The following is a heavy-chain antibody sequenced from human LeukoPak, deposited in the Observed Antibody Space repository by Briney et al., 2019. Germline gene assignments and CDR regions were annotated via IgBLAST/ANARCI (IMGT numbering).Heavy chain of an antibody. D-gene: IGHD6-13*01. Sequence: GASVKVSCKASGYTFTSYDINWVRQATGQGLEWMGWMNPNSGNTGYAQKFQGRVTMTRNTSISTAYMELSSLRSEDTAVYYCARVSDPHHSSSWYGPWFDPWGQGTLVTVSS. V-gene: IGHV1-8*01. CDR2: MNPNSGNT. CDR1: GYTFTSYD. CDR3: ARVSDPHHSSSWYGPWFDP. J-gene: IGHJ5*02.